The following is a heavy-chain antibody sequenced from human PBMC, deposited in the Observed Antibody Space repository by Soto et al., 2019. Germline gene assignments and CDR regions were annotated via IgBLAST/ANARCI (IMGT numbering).Heavy chain of an antibody. Sequence: QVQLQESGPGLVKPPETLSLTCTVSGGSVSSGSYYWSWIRQPPGKGLEWIGYIYYSGSTNYNPSLKSRVTISVDTSKNQFSLKLSSVTAADTAVYYCVITGWYGSVYFDYWGQGTLVTVSS. J-gene: IGHJ4*02. CDR1: GGSVSSGSYY. CDR2: IYYSGST. V-gene: IGHV4-61*01. D-gene: IGHD6-19*01. CDR3: VITGWYGSVYFDY.